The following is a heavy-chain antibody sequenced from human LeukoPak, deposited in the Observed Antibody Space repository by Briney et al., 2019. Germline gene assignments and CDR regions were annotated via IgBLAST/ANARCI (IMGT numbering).Heavy chain of an antibody. D-gene: IGHD3/OR15-3a*01. CDR2: ISAYNGNT. CDR3: ASLDHAGKNDY. V-gene: IGHV1-18*01. J-gene: IGHJ4*02. Sequence: GASVKVSCKASGYTFTSYDINWVRQATGQGLEWMGWISAYNGNTNYAQKLQGRVTMTTDTSTSTAYMELRSLRSDDTAVYYCASLDHAGKNDYWGQGTLVTVSS. CDR1: GYTFTSYD.